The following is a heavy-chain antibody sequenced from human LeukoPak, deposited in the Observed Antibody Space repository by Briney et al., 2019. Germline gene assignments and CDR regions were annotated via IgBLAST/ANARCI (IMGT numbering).Heavy chain of an antibody. V-gene: IGHV4-4*08. CDR1: SGSISSYY. CDR3: ARGAPYSGSYFGED. J-gene: IGHJ4*02. D-gene: IGHD1-26*01. CDR2: IYTSGST. Sequence: SETLSLTCAVSSGSISSYYWSWIRQPPGKGLEWIGRIYTSGSTDYNPSLKSRVTISVDTSKNQFSLKLSSVTAADTAVYYCARGAPYSGSYFGEDWGQGTLVTVSS.